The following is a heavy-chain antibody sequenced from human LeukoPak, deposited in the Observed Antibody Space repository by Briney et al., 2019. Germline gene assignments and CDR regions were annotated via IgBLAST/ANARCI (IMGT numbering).Heavy chain of an antibody. D-gene: IGHD6-19*01. V-gene: IGHV3-53*01. CDR3: VRASRWLAFDY. CDR1: GFTFSTYV. Sequence: GGSPRLSCAASGFTFSTYVMSWVRQAPGKGLEWVSVIYNGDDTYYADSVRGRFAISRDHSKNTLYLQMNSLRAEDTGLYHCVRASRWLAFDYWGQGTLVTLSS. CDR2: IYNGDDT. J-gene: IGHJ4*02.